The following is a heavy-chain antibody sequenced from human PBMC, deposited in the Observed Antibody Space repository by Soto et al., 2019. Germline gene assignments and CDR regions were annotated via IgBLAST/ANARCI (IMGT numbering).Heavy chain of an antibody. CDR3: ARGHSGWYYLGDN. D-gene: IGHD6-19*01. V-gene: IGHV1-3*01. CDR2: ITPGDGKP. J-gene: IGHJ4*02. CDR1: GYTVSDYA. Sequence: QVPLVQSGAEVKKPGASVKVSCKASGYTVSDYAICWVRQAPGQSLEWMGWITPGDGKPRYSEKFQGRVTITWDTSATTAYMELSSLRSADTAVYYCARGHSGWYYLGDNWGQGTLVTVSS.